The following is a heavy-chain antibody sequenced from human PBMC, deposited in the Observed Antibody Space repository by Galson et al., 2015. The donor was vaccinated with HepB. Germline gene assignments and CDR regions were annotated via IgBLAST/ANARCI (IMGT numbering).Heavy chain of an antibody. D-gene: IGHD3-10*01. CDR1: GYSFTNYW. V-gene: IGHV5-51*01. CDR3: ARDGETMDRGCTDRGGADY. Sequence: QSGAEVKKPGESLKISCKTSGYSFTNYWIGWVRQMPGRGLEWMGIVYPGDSDTRYSPSFQGQVTISADKSTNTAYLQWSSLKASDTAIYYCARDGETMDRGCTDRGGADYWGQGTLCTFSS. J-gene: IGHJ4*02. CDR2: VYPGDSDT.